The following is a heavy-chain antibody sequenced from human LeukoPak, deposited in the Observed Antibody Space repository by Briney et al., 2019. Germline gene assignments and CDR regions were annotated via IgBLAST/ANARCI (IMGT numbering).Heavy chain of an antibody. J-gene: IGHJ4*02. V-gene: IGHV1-69*13. D-gene: IGHD5-18*01. CDR2: IIPIFGTA. CDR3: AHSYGFTTPFDY. Sequence: SVKVSCKASGGTFSSYAISWVRQAPGQGLEWMGGIIPIFGTANYAQKFQGRVTITADESTSTAYMELSSLRSEDTAVYYCAHSYGFTTPFDYWGQGTLVTVSS. CDR1: GGTFSSYA.